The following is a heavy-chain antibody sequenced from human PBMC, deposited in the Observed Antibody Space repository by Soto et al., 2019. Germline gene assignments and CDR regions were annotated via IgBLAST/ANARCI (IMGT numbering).Heavy chain of an antibody. V-gene: IGHV3-23*01. CDR2: ISGSGGST. Sequence: GGSLRLSCAASGFTFSSYWMHWVRQAPGKGLVWVSAISGSGGSTYYADSVKGRFTISRDNSKNTLYLQMNSLRAEDTAVYYCAKSPGMYYYDSSGYYHYDYWGQGTLVTVSS. D-gene: IGHD3-22*01. CDR3: AKSPGMYYYDSSGYYHYDY. J-gene: IGHJ4*02. CDR1: GFTFSSYW.